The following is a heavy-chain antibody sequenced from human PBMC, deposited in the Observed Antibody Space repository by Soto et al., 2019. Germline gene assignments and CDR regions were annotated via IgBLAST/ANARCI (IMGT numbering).Heavy chain of an antibody. D-gene: IGHD1-1*01. CDR1: GFTFSSYG. CDR2: IWDDGSNK. CDR3: TRDSQLERLGDY. Sequence: QVQLVESGGGVVQPGRSLRLSCAASGFTFSSYGMHWGRQAPGKGLEWGAVIWDDGSNKYYADTVKGRFTISRDNSKNTLYLQMTSLRAEDTAVYYCTRDSQLERLGDYWGQGTLVTVSS. J-gene: IGHJ4*02. V-gene: IGHV3-33*01.